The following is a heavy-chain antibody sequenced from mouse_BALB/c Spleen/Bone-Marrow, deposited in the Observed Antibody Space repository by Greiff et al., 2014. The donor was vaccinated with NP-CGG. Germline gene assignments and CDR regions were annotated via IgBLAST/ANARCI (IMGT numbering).Heavy chain of an antibody. CDR1: GYAFTNYL. J-gene: IGHJ2*01. CDR3: ARFGRYYFDY. V-gene: IGHV1-54*01. Sequence: VQLQESGAELVRPGTAVNVSCKASGYAFTNYLIEWVKQRPGQGLEWIGVINPGSGGANYNEKFKGKATLTADKSSSTAYMQLSSLTSDDSAVYFCARFGRYYFDYWGQGTLSQSPQ. CDR2: INPGSGGA.